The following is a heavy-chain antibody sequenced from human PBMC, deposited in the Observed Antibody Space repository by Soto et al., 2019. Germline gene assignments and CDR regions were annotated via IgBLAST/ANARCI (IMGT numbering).Heavy chain of an antibody. D-gene: IGHD6-13*01. J-gene: IGHJ6*02. CDR2: IYYSGST. Sequence: PSETLSLTCTVSGGSISSYYWSWIRKPPGKGLEWIGYIYYSGSTNYNPSLKSRVTISVDTSKNQFSLKLSSVTAADTAVYYCARDHSSTYYYYGMDVWGQGTTVTVSS. CDR3: ARDHSSTYYYYGMDV. CDR1: GGSISSYY. V-gene: IGHV4-59*01.